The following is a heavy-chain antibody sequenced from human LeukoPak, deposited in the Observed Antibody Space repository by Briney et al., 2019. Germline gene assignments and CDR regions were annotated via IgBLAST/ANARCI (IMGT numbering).Heavy chain of an antibody. CDR3: AKLGSVAGTVFDY. CDR2: ISYDGSSK. D-gene: IGHD6-19*01. CDR1: GFTFSSYG. Sequence: PGGSLRLSCAASGFTFSSYGMHWVRQAPGKGLEWVAVISYDGSSKYYADSVKGRFTISRDNSKNTLYLQMNSLRAEDTAVYYCAKLGSVAGTVFDYWGQGTLVTVSS. J-gene: IGHJ4*02. V-gene: IGHV3-30*18.